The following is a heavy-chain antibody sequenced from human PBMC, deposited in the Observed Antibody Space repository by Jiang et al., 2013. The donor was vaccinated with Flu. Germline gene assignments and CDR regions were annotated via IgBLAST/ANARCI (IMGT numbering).Heavy chain of an antibody. D-gene: IGHD3-10*01. V-gene: IGHV1-18*01. CDR2: ISAYNGDA. CDR3: ARGYGSGRYSYFDY. Sequence: EWMGWISAYNGDADYAQKFQGSVSMTTDTSTSTVYMELRSLRSDDTAVYYCARGYGSGRYSYFDYWGQGTLATVSS. J-gene: IGHJ4*02.